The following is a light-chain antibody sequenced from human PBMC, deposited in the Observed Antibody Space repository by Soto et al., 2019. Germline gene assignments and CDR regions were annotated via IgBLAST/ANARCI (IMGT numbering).Light chain of an antibody. J-gene: IGKJ1*01. CDR3: QQYNCYPWT. Sequence: DIQMTQSPSTLSASVGDRVTITCRASQSISSWLAWYQQKPGKAPKLLIYKASSLESGVPSRFSGSGSGTEFTLTISSLQPDDFATYYCQQYNCYPWTFGQGTKVEIK. CDR1: QSISSW. CDR2: KAS. V-gene: IGKV1-5*03.